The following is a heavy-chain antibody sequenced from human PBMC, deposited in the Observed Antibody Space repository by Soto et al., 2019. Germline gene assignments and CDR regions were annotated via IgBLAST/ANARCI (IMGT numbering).Heavy chain of an antibody. D-gene: IGHD3-3*01. CDR1: GGSVSSGSYY. V-gene: IGHV4-61*01. CDR2: IYYSGST. J-gene: IGHJ5*02. CDR3: ARVSNYDFWGGSQHYNWFDP. Sequence: SETLSLTCTVSGGSVSSGSYYWSWIRQPPGKGLEWIGYIYYSGSTNYNPSLKSRVTISVDTSKNQFSLKLSSVTAADTAVYYCARVSNYDFWGGSQHYNWFDPWGQGTLVTVSS.